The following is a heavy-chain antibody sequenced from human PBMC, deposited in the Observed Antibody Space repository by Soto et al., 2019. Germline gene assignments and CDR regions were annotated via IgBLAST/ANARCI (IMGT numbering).Heavy chain of an antibody. CDR2: ISPQGGST. J-gene: IGHJ4*02. V-gene: IGHV3-64D*06. D-gene: IGHD2-21*01. CDR3: VNMMIARGAFDF. CDR1: GFAFSSYA. Sequence: GGSLRLSCSSSGFAFSSYAMHWVRQTPGKGLEYVSAISPQGGSTYYADSVKGRFTISRDDSKNTVYLQMSSLRPDDTAVYYCVNMMIARGAFDFWGQGTLVTVSS.